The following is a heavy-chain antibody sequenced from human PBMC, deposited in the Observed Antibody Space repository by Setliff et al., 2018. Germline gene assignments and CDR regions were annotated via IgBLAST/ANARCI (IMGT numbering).Heavy chain of an antibody. Sequence: GASVKVSCKASGYTFSNYGISWVRQAPGQGLEWLGWISPYTGNTFYAPQFQDRVIMTTDTSTNTAYMELRSLRSDDTAVYYCERLVRYCTTTTCQRTSGDDFWGQGTPVTVSS. CDR3: ERLVRYCTTTTCQRTSGDDF. D-gene: IGHD2-2*01. J-gene: IGHJ4*02. CDR2: ISPYTGNT. V-gene: IGHV1-18*01. CDR1: GYTFSNYG.